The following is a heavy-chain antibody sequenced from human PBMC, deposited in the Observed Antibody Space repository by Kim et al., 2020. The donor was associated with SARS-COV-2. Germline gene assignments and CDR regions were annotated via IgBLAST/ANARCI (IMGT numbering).Heavy chain of an antibody. CDR3: AREHFRGAMGY. V-gene: IGHV1-3*01. CDR2: T. J-gene: IGHJ4*02. Sequence: TKYSQKFQGRVTITRDTSASTAYMELSSLRSEDTAVYYCAREHFRGAMGYWGQGTLVTVSS. D-gene: IGHD3-10*01.